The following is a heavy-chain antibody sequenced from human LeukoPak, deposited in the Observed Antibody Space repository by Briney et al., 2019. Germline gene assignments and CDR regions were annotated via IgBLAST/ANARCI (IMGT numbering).Heavy chain of an antibody. J-gene: IGHJ4*02. CDR3: AKDGAWLRFDD. D-gene: IGHD5-12*01. V-gene: IGHV3-23*01. CDR2: ISGNGGST. CDR1: GFTFSSYG. Sequence: SGGSLRLSCAASGFTFSSYGMSWVRQAPGKGLEWVSAISGNGGSTYYADSVKGRFTISRDDSKSTLYLQMKNLRAEDTAVYYCAKDGAWLRFDDWGQGILVTVSS.